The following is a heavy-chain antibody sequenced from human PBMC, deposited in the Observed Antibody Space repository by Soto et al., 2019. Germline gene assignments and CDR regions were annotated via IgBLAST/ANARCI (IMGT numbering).Heavy chain of an antibody. J-gene: IGHJ4*02. V-gene: IGHV3-23*01. CDR3: AKDQLRKYQQGRYFDY. CDR2: ISGSGGST. Sequence: GGSLRLSCAASGFTFSSYAMSWVRQAPGKGLEWVSAISGSGGSTYYADSVKGRFTISRDNSKNTLYLQMNSLRAEDTAVYYCAKDQLRKYQQGRYFDYWGQGTLVTVSS. CDR1: GFTFSSYA. D-gene: IGHD2-2*01.